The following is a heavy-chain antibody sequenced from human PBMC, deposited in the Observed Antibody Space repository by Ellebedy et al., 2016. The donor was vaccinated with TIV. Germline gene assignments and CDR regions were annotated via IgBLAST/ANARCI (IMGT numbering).Heavy chain of an antibody. D-gene: IGHD4-23*01. CDR1: GYTLMSYG. CDR3: ARGFRYGSGRWPLDH. Sequence: ASVKVSCKASGYTLMSYGICWVRQAPGQGLEWMGWVSPYDGNTNYAQKFQGIVTMTIDTSTSTGYMELRSLRSDDTAVYYCARGFRYGSGRWPLDHWGQGTLVTVSS. CDR2: VSPYDGNT. J-gene: IGHJ4*02. V-gene: IGHV1-18*01.